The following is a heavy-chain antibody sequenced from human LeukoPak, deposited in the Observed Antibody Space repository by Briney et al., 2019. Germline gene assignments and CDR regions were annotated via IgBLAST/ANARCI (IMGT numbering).Heavy chain of an antibody. CDR1: GYTFTDYY. J-gene: IGHJ3*02. V-gene: IGHV1-2*06. D-gene: IGHD1-1*01. Sequence: ASVKVSCKSSGYTFTDYYIHWLRQAPGQGLEWMGRINPNSGGTDYVQKFQGRVTMTRDTSLTTAYMDLTRLRSNDTAIYYCTREGTRTSAFDIWGQGTMVTVSS. CDR2: INPNSGGT. CDR3: TREGTRTSAFDI.